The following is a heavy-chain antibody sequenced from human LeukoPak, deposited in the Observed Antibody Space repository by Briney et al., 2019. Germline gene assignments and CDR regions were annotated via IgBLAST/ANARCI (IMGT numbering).Heavy chain of an antibody. Sequence: GASVKVSCKASGYTFTSYGISWVRQAPGQGLEWMGWISAYNGDTNYAQKLQGRVTMTRDTSTSTVYMELSSLRSEDTAVYYCARLVSSSWYGFDYWGQGTLVTVSS. CDR3: ARLVSSSWYGFDY. J-gene: IGHJ4*02. CDR2: ISAYNGDT. D-gene: IGHD6-13*01. V-gene: IGHV1-18*01. CDR1: GYTFTSYG.